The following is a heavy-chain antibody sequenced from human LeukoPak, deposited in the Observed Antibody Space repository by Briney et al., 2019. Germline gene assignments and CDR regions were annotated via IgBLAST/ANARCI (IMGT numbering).Heavy chain of an antibody. D-gene: IGHD3-3*01. CDR3: ARWYYDFWSGYYGYFDY. CDR1: GGSISSSSYY. Sequence: PSETLSLTCTVSGGSISSSSYYWGWIRQPPGKGLEWIGSIYYSGSTYHNPSLKSRVTISVDTSKNQFSLKLSSVTAADTAVYYYARWYYDFWSGYYGYFDYWGQGTLVTVSS. CDR2: IYYSGST. V-gene: IGHV4-39*01. J-gene: IGHJ4*02.